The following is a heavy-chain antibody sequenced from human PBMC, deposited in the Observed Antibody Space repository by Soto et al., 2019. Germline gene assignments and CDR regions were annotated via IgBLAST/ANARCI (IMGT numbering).Heavy chain of an antibody. CDR2: INSDGSST. J-gene: IGHJ6*03. CDR3: ARDSDDFWSGYREDYYYYYMDV. Sequence: GGSLRLSCAASGFTFSSYWMHWVRQAPGKGLVWVSRINSDGSSTSYADSVKGRFTISRDNAKNTLYLQMNSLRAEDTAVYYCARDSDDFWSGYREDYYYYYMDVWGKGTTVTVSS. V-gene: IGHV3-74*01. CDR1: GFTFSSYW. D-gene: IGHD3-3*01.